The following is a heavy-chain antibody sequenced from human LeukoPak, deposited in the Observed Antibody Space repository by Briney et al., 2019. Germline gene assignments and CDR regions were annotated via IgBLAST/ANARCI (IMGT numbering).Heavy chain of an antibody. CDR3: AKDSSITNYYYGMDV. J-gene: IGHJ6*02. V-gene: IGHV3-23*01. CDR2: ISGSAGST. CDR1: GFTFSSYA. D-gene: IGHD2-2*01. Sequence: GGSLRLSCAASGFTFSSYAMSWVRQAPGEGLEWVSTISGSAGSTNYADSVKGRFTISRDNSKNTLYLQMNSLRAEDTALYHCAKDSSITNYYYGMDVWGQGTTVTVSS.